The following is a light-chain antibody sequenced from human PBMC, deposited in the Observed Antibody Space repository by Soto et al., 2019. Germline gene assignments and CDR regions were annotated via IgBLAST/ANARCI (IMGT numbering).Light chain of an antibody. CDR2: GAS. CDR3: QHYNNGHPPVT. J-gene: IGKJ4*01. Sequence: DIVLTQSPVTVSVSPGERATLSCRASQSVSTKLAWYQHKLGQAPRLLIYGASTRVTGIAARFSGSGSGTDFTLTINYLKSEDSGTYYCQHYNNGHPPVTFGGGTKLEI. CDR1: QSVSTK. V-gene: IGKV3-15*01.